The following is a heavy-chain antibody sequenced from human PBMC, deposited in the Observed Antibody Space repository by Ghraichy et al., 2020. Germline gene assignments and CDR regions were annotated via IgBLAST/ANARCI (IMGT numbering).Heavy chain of an antibody. D-gene: IGHD2-2*01. CDR3: ARDVVPSATKYGLDV. CDR2: IYYSGST. V-gene: IGHV4-59*01. Sequence: SETLSLTCTVSGGSISSYYWNWIRQPPGKGLEWLGYIYYSGSTNYNSSLRSRVTISVDPSTNQFSLKLSSVTAADTAVYYCARDVVPSATKYGLDVWGQGTTVTVSS. J-gene: IGHJ6*02. CDR1: GGSISSYY.